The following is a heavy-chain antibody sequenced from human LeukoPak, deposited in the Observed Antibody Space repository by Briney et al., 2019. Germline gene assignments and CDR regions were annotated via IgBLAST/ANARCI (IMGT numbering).Heavy chain of an antibody. CDR2: VSTGSNYI. Sequence: GGSLRLSCTASGFTFSSYSLNWVRQAPGKGLEWVSSVSTGSNYIYYADSVKGRFTISRDNDKNSLYLQMNSLRVEDTAVYYCVRGGYRGFDYEYWGQGTLVTVSS. CDR1: GFTFSSYS. V-gene: IGHV3-21*01. D-gene: IGHD5-12*01. CDR3: VRGGYRGFDYEY. J-gene: IGHJ4*02.